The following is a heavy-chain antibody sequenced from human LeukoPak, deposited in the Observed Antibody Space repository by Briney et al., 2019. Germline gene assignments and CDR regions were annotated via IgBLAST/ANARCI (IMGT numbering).Heavy chain of an antibody. J-gene: IGHJ5*02. V-gene: IGHV1-69*04. CDR2: IIPILGIA. Sequence: SVKVSCKASGGTFSSYAISWVRQAPGQGLEWMGRIIPILGIANYAQKFQGRVTITADKSTSTAYMELSSLRAEETAVYYCARGLTTTPNWFDPWGQATLVNVS. CDR3: ARGLTTTPNWFDP. CDR1: GGTFSSYA. D-gene: IGHD4-11*01.